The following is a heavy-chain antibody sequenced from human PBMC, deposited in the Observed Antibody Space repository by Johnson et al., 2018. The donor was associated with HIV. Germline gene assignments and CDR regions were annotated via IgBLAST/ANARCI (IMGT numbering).Heavy chain of an antibody. CDR1: GFTFSSYA. Sequence: QVQLVESGGGVVQPGRSLRLSCAASGFTFSSYAMHWVRQAPDKGLEWVAVISYDGSNKYYADSVKGRFTISRDNSKNTLYLQMNSLRAEDTAIYYCAKKGNVGSWDLDAFDIWGRGTMVTVSS. CDR2: ISYDGSNK. J-gene: IGHJ3*02. CDR3: AKKGNVGSWDLDAFDI. V-gene: IGHV3-30-3*02. D-gene: IGHD1-26*01.